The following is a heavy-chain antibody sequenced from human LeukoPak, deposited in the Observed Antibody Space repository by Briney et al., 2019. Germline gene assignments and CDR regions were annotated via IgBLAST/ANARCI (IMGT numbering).Heavy chain of an antibody. V-gene: IGHV4-34*01. J-gene: IGHJ6*02. Sequence: PSETLSLTCAVYGGSFSGYYWSWIRQPPGKWLEWMGEISHGGSANYNPSLKSRVTISIDTSKNQLSLKLRSVTAADTAVYYCARLRRMTAAATYYYGLDVWGQGTTVTVSS. D-gene: IGHD2-2*01. CDR1: GGSFSGYY. CDR3: ARLRRMTAAATYYYGLDV. CDR2: ISHGGSA.